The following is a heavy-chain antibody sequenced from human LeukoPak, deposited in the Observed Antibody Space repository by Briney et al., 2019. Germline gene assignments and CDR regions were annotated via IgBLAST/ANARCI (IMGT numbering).Heavy chain of an antibody. V-gene: IGHV3-15*01. Sequence: GGSLRLSCAASGFTVSNAWVSWVRQAPGKGLEWVGRIKSKADGGTTDYAAPVKGRFTISRDDSKNTLSLQMNSLKTEDTAVYYCALYSGYQFDYWGHGTLVTASS. D-gene: IGHD5-12*01. CDR3: ALYSGYQFDY. CDR2: IKSKADGGTT. J-gene: IGHJ4*01. CDR1: GFTVSNAW.